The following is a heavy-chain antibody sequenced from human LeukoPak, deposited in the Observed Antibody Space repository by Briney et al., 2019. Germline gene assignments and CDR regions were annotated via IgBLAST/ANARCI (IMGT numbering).Heavy chain of an antibody. CDR1: GYTFTSYY. CDR3: ARDSLRITIFGVAEDDAFDI. CDR2: ISAYNGNT. J-gene: IGHJ3*02. Sequence: GASVKVSCKASGYTFTSYYMHWVRQAPGQGLEWMGWISAYNGNTNYAQKLQGRVTMTTDTSTSTAYMELRSLRSDDTAVYYCARDSLRITIFGVAEDDAFDIWGQGTMVTVSS. D-gene: IGHD3-3*01. V-gene: IGHV1-18*04.